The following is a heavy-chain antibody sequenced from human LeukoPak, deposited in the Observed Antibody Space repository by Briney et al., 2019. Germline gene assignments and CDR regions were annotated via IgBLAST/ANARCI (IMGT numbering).Heavy chain of an antibody. CDR1: GGSISSGDYY. CDR3: ARGYVVVAANEGLGFGY. V-gene: IGHV4-30-4*01. CDR2: IYYSGST. D-gene: IGHD2-15*01. J-gene: IGHJ4*02. Sequence: PSETLSLTCTVSGGSISSGDYYWSWIRQPPGKGLEWIGYIYYSGSTYYNPSLKSRVTISVDTSKNQFSLKLSSVTAADTAVYYCARGYVVVAANEGLGFGYWGQGTLVTVSS.